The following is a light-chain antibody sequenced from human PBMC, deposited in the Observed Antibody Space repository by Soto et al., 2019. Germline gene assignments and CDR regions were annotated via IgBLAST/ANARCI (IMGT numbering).Light chain of an antibody. CDR2: EVN. CDR3: TSYAVGINVV. CDR1: SRDVGYYNY. Sequence: QSVLTQPPSASGSPGQSVTISCTGTSRDVGYYNYVSWYQQHPGKAPKLIIYEVNKRPSGVPDRFSGSKSGNTASLTVSGLHAEDEAEYYCTSYAVGINVVFGGGTKLTVL. J-gene: IGLJ2*01. V-gene: IGLV2-8*01.